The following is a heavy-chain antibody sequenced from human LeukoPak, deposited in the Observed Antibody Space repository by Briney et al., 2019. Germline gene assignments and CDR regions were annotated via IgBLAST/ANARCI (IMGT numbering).Heavy chain of an antibody. CDR3: ARDPSGYFNY. CDR2: INHSGST. J-gene: IGHJ4*02. D-gene: IGHD3-22*01. V-gene: IGHV4-34*01. CDR1: GGSFSGYY. Sequence: SETLSLTCAVYGGSFSGYYWSWIRQPPGRGLEWIGEINHSGSTNYNPSLKSRVTISVDTSKNQFSLKLSSVTAADTAVYYCARDPSGYFNYWGQGTLATVSS.